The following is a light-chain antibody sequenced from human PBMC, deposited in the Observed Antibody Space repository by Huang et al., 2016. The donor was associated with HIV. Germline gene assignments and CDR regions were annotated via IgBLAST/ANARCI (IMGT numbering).Light chain of an antibody. CDR2: KAS. J-gene: IGKJ1*01. Sequence: DIQMTQSPSTLSASVGDRVTITCRASQSIRSWVAWYQQKPGKAPNLLIYKASTLESGVPARFSGSGSGTEFTLTISSLQPDDFATYYCQQYNSYSATFGHGTKVEIK. V-gene: IGKV1-5*03. CDR3: QQYNSYSAT. CDR1: QSIRSW.